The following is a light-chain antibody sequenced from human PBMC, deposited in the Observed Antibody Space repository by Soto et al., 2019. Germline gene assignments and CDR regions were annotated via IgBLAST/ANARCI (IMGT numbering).Light chain of an antibody. CDR2: SNT. Sequence: QSVLTQPPSVSGAPGQRVTISCTGSSSNIGAAYDVHWYRQLPGTAPKLLIYSNTNRPSGVPDRFSGSKSGTSASLAITGLQAEDEADYYCQSYDSSLRGYVFGTGTKLTVL. V-gene: IGLV1-40*01. J-gene: IGLJ1*01. CDR3: QSYDSSLRGYV. CDR1: SSNIGAAYD.